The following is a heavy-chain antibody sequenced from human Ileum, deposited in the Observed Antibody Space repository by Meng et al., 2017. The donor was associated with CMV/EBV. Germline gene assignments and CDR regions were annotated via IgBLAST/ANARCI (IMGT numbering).Heavy chain of an antibody. V-gene: IGHV4-31*03. Sequence: LRLSCTVSGASIRSGGYYWSWIRQHPGKGLEWIGNIYYSGNTYYNPSLKSRVTISVDTSKKQFSLKLSFVTAADTAVYFCARGRFSGLNFFDPWGQGTLVTVSS. D-gene: IGHD3-3*01. J-gene: IGHJ5*02. CDR3: ARGRFSGLNFFDP. CDR1: GASIRSGGYY. CDR2: IYYSGNT.